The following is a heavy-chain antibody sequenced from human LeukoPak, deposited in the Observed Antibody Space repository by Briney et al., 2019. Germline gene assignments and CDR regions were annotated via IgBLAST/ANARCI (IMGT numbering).Heavy chain of an antibody. CDR3: ARLVGATTLDY. Sequence: SETLSLTCTVSGGSISSYYWSWIRQPPGKGLEWFGYIYYSGSTNYNPSLKSRITISVDTTKNQFSLKLSSVTAAATAVYYCARLVGATTLDYWGQGTLVTVSS. CDR2: IYYSGST. V-gene: IGHV4-59*01. CDR1: GGSISSYY. J-gene: IGHJ4*02. D-gene: IGHD1-26*01.